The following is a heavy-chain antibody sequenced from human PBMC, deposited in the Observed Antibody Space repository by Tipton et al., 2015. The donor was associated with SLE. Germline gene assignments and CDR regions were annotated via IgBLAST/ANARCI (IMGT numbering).Heavy chain of an antibody. CDR1: DGSIRSTNYY. J-gene: IGHJ4*02. V-gene: IGHV4-39*07. Sequence: TLSLTCTVSDGSIRSTNYYWGWISQPPGKGLEWIGSIFYTGSTYYNPSLKSRVSFSIDTSKHQFSLKLNSVTAADTAVYYCARRHYCGPFASWGQGTLVTVSS. D-gene: IGHD2-15*01. CDR3: ARRHYCGPFAS. CDR2: IFYTGST.